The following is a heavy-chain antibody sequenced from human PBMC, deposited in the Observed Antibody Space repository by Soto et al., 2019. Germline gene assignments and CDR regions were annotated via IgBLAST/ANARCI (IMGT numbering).Heavy chain of an antibody. J-gene: IGHJ4*02. D-gene: IGHD3-22*01. CDR3: AGTYDPADY. CDR2: ITPSGRFI. V-gene: IGHV3-21*01. Sequence: ESGGGLVKPGGSLRLSCAASGISFSDYHMNWVRLAPGTGLEWVASITPSGRFINYADSVEGRFIISRDNTKNSLFLQMNSLRGEDTAVYYCAGTYDPADYWGQGTLVVVSS. CDR1: GISFSDYH.